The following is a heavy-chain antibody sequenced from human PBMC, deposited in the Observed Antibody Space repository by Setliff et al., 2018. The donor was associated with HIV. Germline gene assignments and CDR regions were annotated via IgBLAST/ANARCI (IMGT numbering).Heavy chain of an antibody. CDR1: GYMFSSYG. Sequence: ASVKVSCKASGYMFSSYGITWVRQAPGQGLEWMGIICPGGARRSYAQKFQGRVTMTWDTSTSTVYMELSSLRSEDTAVYYCARVEGGGTKQATAFDIWGQGTMVTVSS. CDR3: ARVEGGGTKQATAFDI. J-gene: IGHJ3*02. CDR2: ICPGGARR. V-gene: IGHV1-46*01. D-gene: IGHD3-16*01.